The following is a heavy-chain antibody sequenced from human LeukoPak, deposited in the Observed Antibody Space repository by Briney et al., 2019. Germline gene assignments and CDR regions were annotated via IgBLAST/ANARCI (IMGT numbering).Heavy chain of an antibody. CDR2: IYYSGST. CDR3: ARGFDAHNAFDI. J-gene: IGHJ3*02. CDR1: GGSISSYY. D-gene: IGHD3-9*01. V-gene: IGHV4-30-4*08. Sequence: PAETLSLTCTVSGGSISSYYWSWIRQPPGKSLEWIGYIYYSGSTSYNPSLKSRVTISVDTSKNQFSLKLTSVTAADTAVYYCARGFDAHNAFDIWGQGTMVTVSS.